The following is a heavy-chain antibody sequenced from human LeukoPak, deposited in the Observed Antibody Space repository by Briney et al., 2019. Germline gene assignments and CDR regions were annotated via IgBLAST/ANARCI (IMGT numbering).Heavy chain of an antibody. CDR2: IYYDAGA. V-gene: IGHV4-31*03. CDR3: ARGIAVAGPFDY. D-gene: IGHD6-19*01. J-gene: IGHJ4*02. Sequence: SETLSLTCTVSGASVSATNYYWSWLRQHPGKGPEWIAYIYYDAGAYYNPSLESRVTITLDSSANQFSLGLSSVTAADTAVYYCARGIAVAGPFDYWGQGTLVTVSS. CDR1: GASVSATNYY.